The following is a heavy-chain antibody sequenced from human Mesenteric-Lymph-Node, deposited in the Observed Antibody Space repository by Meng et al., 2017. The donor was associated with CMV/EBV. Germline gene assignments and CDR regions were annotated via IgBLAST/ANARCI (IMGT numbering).Heavy chain of an antibody. V-gene: IGHV4-39*01. J-gene: IGHJ5*02. Sequence: IGSSSYCWGWIRQPPVKGLEWIGSISYNGRTYYNPSLRGRVTMSVDASKNQFSLKLNSVPAADTAVYYCVRHTIVVNPGAPGDNWFDPWGQGTLVTVSS. CDR3: VRHTIVVNPGAPGDNWFDP. CDR2: ISYNGRT. CDR1: IGSSSYC. D-gene: IGHD4-23*01.